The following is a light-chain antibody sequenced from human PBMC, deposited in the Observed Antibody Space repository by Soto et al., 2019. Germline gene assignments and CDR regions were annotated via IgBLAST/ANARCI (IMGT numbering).Light chain of an antibody. Sequence: EIVLTQSPGTLSLSPGERATLSCRASQSVGSSLSWYQQKPGQAPRLLFYGASNRATAIPDRFSGSGFGTDFTLTITRLEPEDSAVYHCQQYGSSPTTFGQGTKVDIK. J-gene: IGKJ1*01. V-gene: IGKV3-20*01. CDR3: QQYGSSPTT. CDR2: GAS. CDR1: QSVGSS.